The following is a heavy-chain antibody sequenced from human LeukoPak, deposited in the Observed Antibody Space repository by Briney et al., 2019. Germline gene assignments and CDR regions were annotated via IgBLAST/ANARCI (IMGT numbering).Heavy chain of an antibody. V-gene: IGHV1-18*01. CDR3: SRLFRSWQKVKLTFDY. CDR2: ISAYNGNT. J-gene: IGHJ4*02. D-gene: IGHD6-13*01. Sequence: ASVNVSCKASGYTFTSYGISWVRQAPGQGLEWMGWISAYNGNTNYAQKLQGRVTMTTDTSTSTAYMELRSLRSDDTAVYYCSRLFRSWQKVKLTFDYWGQGTLVTVSS. CDR1: GYTFTSYG.